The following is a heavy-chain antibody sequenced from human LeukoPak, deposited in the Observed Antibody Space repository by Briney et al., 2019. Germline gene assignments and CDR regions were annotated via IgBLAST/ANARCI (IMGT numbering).Heavy chain of an antibody. CDR1: GFTLTNYA. Sequence: PGGSLRLSCAASGFTLTNYAMNWVRQAPGKGPEWVSYIRGGRGVTHYADSVKGRFTISRDNSNNILYLQMSSLRAEDTAVYYCAKCEDSYGNDALDIWGQGTMVTVSS. CDR2: IRGGRGVT. J-gene: IGHJ3*02. D-gene: IGHD5-18*01. CDR3: AKCEDSYGNDALDI. V-gene: IGHV3-23*01.